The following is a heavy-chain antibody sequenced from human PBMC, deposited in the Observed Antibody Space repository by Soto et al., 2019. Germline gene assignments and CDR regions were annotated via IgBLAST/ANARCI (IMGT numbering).Heavy chain of an antibody. CDR3: AKDCSSGCLDY. D-gene: IGHD6-19*01. Sequence: QVQLVESGGGVVQPGRSLRLSCAASGFTFSSYGMHWVRQAPGKGLEWVAVISYDGRNKYYADSVKGRFTISRDNSKNTLYLQMNSLRAEDTAVYYCAKDCSSGCLDYWGQGTLVTVSS. CDR1: GFTFSSYG. V-gene: IGHV3-30*18. CDR2: ISYDGRNK. J-gene: IGHJ4*02.